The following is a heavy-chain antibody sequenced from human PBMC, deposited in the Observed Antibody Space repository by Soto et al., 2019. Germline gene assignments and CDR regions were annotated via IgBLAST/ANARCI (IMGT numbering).Heavy chain of an antibody. CDR2: IIPMLTVR. CDR3: SIGTWSAETFDV. V-gene: IGHV1-69*02. D-gene: IGHD2-2*01. J-gene: IGHJ3*01. CDR1: EGTFSNYT. Sequence: QVHLVQSGAEVKKPGSSVNVSCKATEGTFSNYTLIWVRQATGQGLEWMGRIIPMLTVRNSAQKFQDRVTLTADKSTSTAFMELTSLTSDDTAVYYCSIGTWSAETFDVWGQWTMVTVSS.